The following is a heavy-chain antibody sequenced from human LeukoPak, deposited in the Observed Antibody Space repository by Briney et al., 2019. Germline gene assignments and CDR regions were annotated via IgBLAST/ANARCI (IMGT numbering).Heavy chain of an antibody. Sequence: SETLSLTCTVSGGSISSYYWSWIRQPPGKGLEWIGYIYYSGSTNYNPSLKSRVTISVDTSKNQFSLKLSSVTAADTAVYYCARAHDYRYYYMDVWGKGTTVTVSS. CDR2: IYYSGST. CDR3: ARAHDYRYYYMDV. V-gene: IGHV4-59*01. J-gene: IGHJ6*03. CDR1: GGSISSYY.